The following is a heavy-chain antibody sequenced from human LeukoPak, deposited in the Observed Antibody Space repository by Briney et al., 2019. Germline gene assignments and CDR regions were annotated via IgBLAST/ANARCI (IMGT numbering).Heavy chain of an antibody. CDR1: GYRFSSSW. D-gene: IGHD2-15*01. Sequence: GESLKISCKGSGYRFSSSWIGWVRQMPGKGLEWMGFFYPGDSDTRYSPSFQGQVTISADKSISTAYLQWSSLKASDSAMYYCARRPTDSPFDYWGQGTLVTVSS. V-gene: IGHV5-51*01. CDR3: ARRPTDSPFDY. CDR2: FYPGDSDT. J-gene: IGHJ4*02.